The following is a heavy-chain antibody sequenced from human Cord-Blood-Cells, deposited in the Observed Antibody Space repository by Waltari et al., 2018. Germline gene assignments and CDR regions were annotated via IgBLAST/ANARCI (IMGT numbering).Heavy chain of an antibody. CDR3: ARSRDYYDSSGFDY. D-gene: IGHD3-22*01. V-gene: IGHV1-69*01. J-gene: IGHJ4*02. CDR1: GGTFSSYA. Sequence: QVQLVQSGAEVKKPGSSVKVSCKASGGTFSSYAISWVRQAPRQGLEWMGGIIPIFGTANYAQKFQGRVTITADESTSTAYMELSSLRSEDTAVYYCARSRDYYDSSGFDYWGQGTLVTVSS. CDR2: IIPIFGTA.